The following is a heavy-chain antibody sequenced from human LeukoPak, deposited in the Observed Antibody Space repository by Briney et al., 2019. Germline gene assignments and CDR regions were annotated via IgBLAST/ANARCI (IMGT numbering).Heavy chain of an antibody. V-gene: IGHV4-61*01. J-gene: IGHJ2*01. Sequence: WETLSLTCTVSGGSISSGSYYWSWIRQPPGKGLEWIGYIYYSGSTNYNPSLKSRVTISVDTSKNQFSLKLSSVTAADTAVYYCAREGAISQRRYFDLWGRGTLVTVSS. CDR3: AREGAISQRRYFDL. CDR2: IYYSGST. CDR1: GGSISSGSYY. D-gene: IGHD6-25*01.